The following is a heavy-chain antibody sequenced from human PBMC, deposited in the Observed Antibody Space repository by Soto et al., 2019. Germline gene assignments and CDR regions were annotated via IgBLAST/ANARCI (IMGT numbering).Heavy chain of an antibody. CDR2: INAGNVNT. J-gene: IGHJ4*02. Sequence: QVQLVQSGAEVKKPGASVKVSCKASGYTFTSYAMHWVRQATGQRLEWMGWINAGNVNTKYSQKFQGRVTITRDTSASTAYMELSSLRSEDTAVYYCARGPNPYYVDYWGQGTLVTVSS. CDR3: ARGPNPYYVDY. CDR1: GYTFTSYA. V-gene: IGHV1-3*01.